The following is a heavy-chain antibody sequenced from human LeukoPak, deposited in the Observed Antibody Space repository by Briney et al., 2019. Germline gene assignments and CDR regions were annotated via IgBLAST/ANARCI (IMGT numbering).Heavy chain of an antibody. J-gene: IGHJ4*02. D-gene: IGHD3-10*01. CDR2: IWYDGSNK. Sequence: GRSLRLSRAASGFTFSSYGMHWVRQAPGKELEGVAVIWYDGSNKYYADSVKGRFTISRDNSKNTLYLQMNSLRAEDTAVYYCARGFSLYCYGSGLPHPFSYWGQGTLVTVSS. V-gene: IGHV3-33*01. CDR3: ARGFSLYCYGSGLPHPFSY. CDR1: GFTFSSYG.